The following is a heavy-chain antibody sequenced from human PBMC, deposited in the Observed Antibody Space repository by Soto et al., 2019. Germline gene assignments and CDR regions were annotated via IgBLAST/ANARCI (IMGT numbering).Heavy chain of an antibody. D-gene: IGHD3-22*01. CDR2: ISAYNGNT. V-gene: IGHV1-18*01. Sequence: ASVKVSWKASGYTFTSYGISWVRQAPGQGLEWMGWISAYNGNTNYAQKLQGRVTMTTDTSTSTAYMELRSLRSDDTAVYYCARGDDVVITTAFDYWGQGTLVTVSS. CDR1: GYTFTSYG. J-gene: IGHJ4*02. CDR3: ARGDDVVITTAFDY.